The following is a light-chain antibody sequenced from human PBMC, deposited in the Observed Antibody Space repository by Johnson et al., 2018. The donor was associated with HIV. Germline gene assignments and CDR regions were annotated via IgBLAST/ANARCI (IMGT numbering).Light chain of an antibody. J-gene: IGLJ1*01. CDR2: DNN. CDR3: AAWDDSLNSYV. Sequence: QSVLTQPPSVSAAPGQKVTISCSGSSSNVGSNSVSWYRHFPETAPKVLIYDNNNRPSGIPDRFSGSKSGTSAPLAISGLQAEDEGDFYWAAWDDSLNSYVFGAGTKVTIL. CDR1: SSNVGSNS. V-gene: IGLV1-51*01.